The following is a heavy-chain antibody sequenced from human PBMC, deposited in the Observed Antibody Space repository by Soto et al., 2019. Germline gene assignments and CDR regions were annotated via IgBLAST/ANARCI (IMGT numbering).Heavy chain of an antibody. J-gene: IGHJ6*02. V-gene: IGHV1-18*01. CDR1: GYMFTSYG. CDR2: ISAYNGNT. CDR3: ARDGYCGNGVCSNYYGWDV. Sequence: QVQLVQSGAEVKKPGASVKVSCKASGYMFTSYGISWVRQAPGQGLEWMGWISAYNGNTNYAEKSQGRVTLTADTSTNPAYMELRSLRSDDTAVYYCARDGYCGNGVCSNYYGWDVWGQGTTVTVSS. D-gene: IGHD2-8*01.